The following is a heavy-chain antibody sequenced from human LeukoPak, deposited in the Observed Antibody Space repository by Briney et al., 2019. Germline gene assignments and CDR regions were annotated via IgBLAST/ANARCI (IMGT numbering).Heavy chain of an antibody. Sequence: PGGSLRLSYAASGFTFSSYGMNWVRQAPGKGLEWVSVIYSGGSTYYADTVKGRFTISRDNSKNTLYLQMNSLRAEDTAVYYCARDHSGYSYVRGYNWFDPWGQGTLVTVSS. D-gene: IGHD5-18*01. J-gene: IGHJ5*02. CDR1: GFTFSSYG. CDR3: ARDHSGYSYVRGYNWFDP. CDR2: IYSGGST. V-gene: IGHV3-53*01.